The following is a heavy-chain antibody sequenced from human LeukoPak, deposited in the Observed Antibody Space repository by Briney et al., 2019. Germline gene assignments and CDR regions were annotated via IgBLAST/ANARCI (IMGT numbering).Heavy chain of an antibody. CDR1: GHALTELS. J-gene: IGHJ2*01. Sequence: GASVTVSCKVSGHALTELSMHWVRQAPGKGLEWMGGFDPEDGETIYAQKFQGRVTMTEDTSTDTAYMELSSLRSEDTAVYYCATDGPTWYFDLWGRGTLVTVSS. CDR3: ATDGPTWYFDL. V-gene: IGHV1-24*01. CDR2: FDPEDGET.